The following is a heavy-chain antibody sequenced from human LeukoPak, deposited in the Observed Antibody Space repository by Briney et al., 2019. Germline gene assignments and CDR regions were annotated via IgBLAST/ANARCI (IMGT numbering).Heavy chain of an antibody. J-gene: IGHJ5*02. D-gene: IGHD3-10*01. CDR2: IIPIFGTA. Sequence: SVKVSCKASGGTFSSYAISWVRQAPGQGLEWMGGIIPIFGTANYAQKFQGRVTITTDESTSTAYMELSSLRSEDTAVYYCARDGEPYTSYYYGSGSYYPWGQGTLVTVSS. CDR1: GGTFSSYA. CDR3: ARDGEPYTSYYYGSGSYYP. V-gene: IGHV1-69*05.